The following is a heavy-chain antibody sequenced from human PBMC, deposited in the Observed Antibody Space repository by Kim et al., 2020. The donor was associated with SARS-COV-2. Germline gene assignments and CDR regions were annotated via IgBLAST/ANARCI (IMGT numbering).Heavy chain of an antibody. CDR3: ARNDELRYFDWLLHY. CDR1: GFTFSSYS. J-gene: IGHJ4*02. Sequence: GGSLRLSCAASGFTFSSYSMNWVRQAPGKGLEWVSSISSSSSYIYYADSVKGRFTISRDNAKNSLYLQMNSLRAEDTAVYYCARNDELRYFDWLLHYWGQGTLVTVSS. V-gene: IGHV3-21*01. CDR2: ISSSSSYI. D-gene: IGHD3-9*01.